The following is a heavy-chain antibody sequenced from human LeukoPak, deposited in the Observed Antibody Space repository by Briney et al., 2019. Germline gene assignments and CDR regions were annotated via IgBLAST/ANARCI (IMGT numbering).Heavy chain of an antibody. Sequence: LSLTCAVSGGSINSGGYSWSWIRQPPGKGLEWIGYIYHSGSTYYNPSLKSRVTISVDRSKNQFSLKLSSVTAADTAVYYCARGSVLAYRYWGQGTLVTVSS. CDR3: ARGSVLAYRY. J-gene: IGHJ4*02. V-gene: IGHV4-30-2*01. CDR1: GGSINSGGYS. D-gene: IGHD2-21*01. CDR2: IYHSGST.